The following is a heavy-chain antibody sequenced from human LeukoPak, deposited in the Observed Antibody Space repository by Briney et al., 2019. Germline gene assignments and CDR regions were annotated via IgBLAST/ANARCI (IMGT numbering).Heavy chain of an antibody. CDR1: GFTFSSYA. CDR3: AKWGDYDVLTGYYDSDY. D-gene: IGHD3-9*01. CDR2: ISGSGGST. V-gene: IGHV3-23*01. Sequence: GGSLRLSCAASGFTFSSYAMSWVRQTPGKGLEWVSAISGSGGSTYYADSVKGRFTISRDNSKNTLYLQMNNLRADDTAVYYCAKWGDYDVLTGYYDSDYWGQGTLVTVSS. J-gene: IGHJ4*02.